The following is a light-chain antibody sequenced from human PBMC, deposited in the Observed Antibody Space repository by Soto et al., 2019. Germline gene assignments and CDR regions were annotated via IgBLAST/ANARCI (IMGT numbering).Light chain of an antibody. CDR3: CSYAGSYHWV. CDR1: SSDVGSYNY. V-gene: IGLV2-11*01. J-gene: IGLJ3*02. Sequence: QSVLTQPRSVSGSPGQSVTISCTGTSSDVGSYNYVSWYQQHPGKAPKLMIYDVSKRPSGVPDRFSGSKSGNTASLTISGLQAEDEADYYCCSYAGSYHWVFGGGTKLTVL. CDR2: DVS.